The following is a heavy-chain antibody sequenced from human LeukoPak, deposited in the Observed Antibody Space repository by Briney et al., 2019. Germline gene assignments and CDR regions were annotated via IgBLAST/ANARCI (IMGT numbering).Heavy chain of an antibody. Sequence: GGSLRLSCAASGFTFSSYWMSWVRQAPGKGLEWVANIKQDGSEKYYMDSVKGRFTISRDNAKNSLYLQMNSLRAEDTAVYYCTKMAGYYDFWSGYYGDFWGQGTLVTVSS. V-gene: IGHV3-7*01. J-gene: IGHJ4*02. D-gene: IGHD3-3*01. CDR1: GFTFSSYW. CDR2: IKQDGSEK. CDR3: TKMAGYYDFWSGYYGDF.